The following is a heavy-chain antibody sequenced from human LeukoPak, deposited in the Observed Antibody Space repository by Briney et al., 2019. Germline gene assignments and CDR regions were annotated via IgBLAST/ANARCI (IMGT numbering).Heavy chain of an antibody. CDR3: ARDGEYDFWSGYWF. Sequence: GGSLRLSCSGSGFTFSDYFMNWIRQTPGKGLEWISYISSSGGNIKYADSVQGRFTISRDNAKKSLYLQMNSLRAEDTAVYYCARDGEYDFWSGYWFWGQGTLVTVSS. V-gene: IGHV3-11*04. CDR2: ISSSGGNI. D-gene: IGHD3-3*01. CDR1: GFTFSDYF. J-gene: IGHJ4*02.